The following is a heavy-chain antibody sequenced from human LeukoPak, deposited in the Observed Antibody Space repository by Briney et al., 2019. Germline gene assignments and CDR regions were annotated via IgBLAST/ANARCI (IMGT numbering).Heavy chain of an antibody. D-gene: IGHD1-26*01. V-gene: IGHV3-7*04. CDR1: GCKFRNYW. CDR3: ARDGYSGSYYDM. J-gene: IGHJ3*02. CDR2: IKQDGSEI. Sequence: GESLRLSCAASGCKFRNYWMSWVRQAPGKGLEWVANIKQDGSEIYYVDSVRGRATISRDNAKNSLYLQMNNLRAEDTAVYYCARDGYSGSYYDMWGQGTMVTVCS.